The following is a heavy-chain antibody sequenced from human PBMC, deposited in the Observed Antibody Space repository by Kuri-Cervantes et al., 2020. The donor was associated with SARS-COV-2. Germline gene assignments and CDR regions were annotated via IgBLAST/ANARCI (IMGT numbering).Heavy chain of an antibody. CDR3: STTWDH. V-gene: IGHV3-48*02. CDR1: RFMFSCDR. CDR2: IDASGKSR. Sequence: GESLKISCAASRFMFSCDRMNWVRQAPGMGLEWVSHIDASGKSRYYIDSVQGRFTISRDNARNSLYLQMNSLTEEDTAVYYCSTTWDHWGQGTLVTVSS. D-gene: IGHD1-14*01. J-gene: IGHJ4*02.